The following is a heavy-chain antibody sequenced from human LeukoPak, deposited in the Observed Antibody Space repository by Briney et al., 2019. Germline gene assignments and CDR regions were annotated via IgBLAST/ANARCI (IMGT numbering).Heavy chain of an antibody. D-gene: IGHD3-22*01. J-gene: IGHJ4*02. CDR3: ARDPSTYYYDSSGYYYFDY. CDR2: INPNSGGT. V-gene: IGHV1-2*02. Sequence: ASVKVSCKASGYTFTGYYMHWVRQAPGQGLEWMGWINPNSGGTNYAQKSQGRVTMTRDTSISTAYMELSRLRSDDTAVYYCARDPSTYYYDSSGYYYFDYWGQGTLVTVSS. CDR1: GYTFTGYY.